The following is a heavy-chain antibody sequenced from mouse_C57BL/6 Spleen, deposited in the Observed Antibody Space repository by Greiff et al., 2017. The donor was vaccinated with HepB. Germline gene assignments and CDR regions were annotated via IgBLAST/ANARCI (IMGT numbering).Heavy chain of an antibody. Sequence: VKVVESGAELVKPGASVKMSCKASGYTFTTYPIEWMKQNHGKSLEWIGNFHPYNDDTKYNEKFKGKATLTVEKSSSTVYLELSRLTSDDSAVYYCARGTTVVATRWYYFDYWGQGTTLTVSS. J-gene: IGHJ2*01. V-gene: IGHV1-47*01. D-gene: IGHD1-1*01. CDR1: GYTFTTYP. CDR2: FHPYNDDT. CDR3: ARGTTVVATRWYYFDY.